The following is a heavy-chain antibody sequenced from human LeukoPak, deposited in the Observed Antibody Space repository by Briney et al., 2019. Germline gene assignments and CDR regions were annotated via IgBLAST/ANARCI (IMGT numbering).Heavy chain of an antibody. CDR1: GGSFSSSSYY. V-gene: IGHV4-39*02. CDR2: ISYSGST. J-gene: IGHJ4*02. Sequence: SETLSLTCSDSGGSFSSSSYYWGWIRQPPGKGLEWIGSISYSGSTFYNPSLKSRVTISVDTSKNHFSLKLSSVTAAHTALYYCERSQSGYNYGYHFDSWGQGTLVTVSS. D-gene: IGHD5-18*01. CDR3: ERSQSGYNYGYHFDS.